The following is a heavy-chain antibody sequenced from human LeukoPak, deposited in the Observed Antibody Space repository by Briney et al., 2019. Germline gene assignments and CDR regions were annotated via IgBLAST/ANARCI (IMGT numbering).Heavy chain of an antibody. V-gene: IGHV3-9*03. CDR3: VKDVGLGFCSGGSCSAHFDY. J-gene: IGHJ4*02. CDR1: GFTFDDYA. D-gene: IGHD2-15*01. CDR2: ISWNSGSI. Sequence: GGSLRLSCAASGFTFDDYAMHWVRQAPGKGLEWVSGISWNSGSIVYADSVKGRFTISRDNAKNSLYLQMDSLRPEDMALYYCVKDVGLGFCSGGSCSAHFDYWGQGTLVTVSS.